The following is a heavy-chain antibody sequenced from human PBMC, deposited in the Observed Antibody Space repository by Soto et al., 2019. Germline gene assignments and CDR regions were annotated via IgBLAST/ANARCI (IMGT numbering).Heavy chain of an antibody. Sequence: SETLSLTCTVSGGSISSGGYYWSWIRQHPGKGLEWIGYIYYSGSTNYNPSLKSRVTISVDTSKNQFSLKLRSVTAADTAVYYCARFNYCVSTSCYYYCGMDVWGQGTTVTVSS. CDR2: IYYSGST. J-gene: IGHJ6*02. V-gene: IGHV4-61*08. D-gene: IGHD2-2*01. CDR1: GGSISSGGYY. CDR3: ARFNYCVSTSCYYYCGMDV.